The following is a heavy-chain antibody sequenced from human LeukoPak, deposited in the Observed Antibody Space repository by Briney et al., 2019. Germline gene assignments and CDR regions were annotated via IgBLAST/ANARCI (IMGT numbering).Heavy chain of an antibody. CDR1: GDSLSSDTSS. D-gene: IGHD2-21*02. CDR3: ARLSLAVTNFDF. CDR2: IYHTGRT. V-gene: IGHV4-30-2*01. Sequence: PSQTLSLTCLVSGDSLSSDTSSWTWIRQPPGKGLEWIGSIYHTGRTFYNPSLTSRVTISVDKSNNHFSLKLNSVTAADTAVYYCARLSLAVTNFDFWGQGPLVTVSS. J-gene: IGHJ4*02.